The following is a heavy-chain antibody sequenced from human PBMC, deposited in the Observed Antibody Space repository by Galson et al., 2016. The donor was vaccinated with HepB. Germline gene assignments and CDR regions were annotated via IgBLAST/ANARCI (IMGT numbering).Heavy chain of an antibody. D-gene: IGHD4-17*01. CDR2: IDSDGSST. V-gene: IGHV3-74*01. J-gene: IGHJ6*02. Sequence: SLRLSCAASGFPFSRYWMHWVRQGPGKGLVWVSRIDSDGSSTIYADSVRGRFTISRDNAKNILYLEMNSLRAEDTALYYCVREDYGDDPVYYYYYGMDVWGQGTTVRVSS. CDR3: VREDYGDDPVYYYYYGMDV. CDR1: GFPFSRYW.